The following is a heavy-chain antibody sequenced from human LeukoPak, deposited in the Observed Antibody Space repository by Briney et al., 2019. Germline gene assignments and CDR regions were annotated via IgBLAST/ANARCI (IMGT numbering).Heavy chain of an antibody. V-gene: IGHV3-21*01. J-gene: IGHJ6*02. CDR3: ARGVTFVYYGMDV. CDR2: ISGTGSYI. Sequence: GGYLRLSCAASGFTFSDYSMNWVRQAPGEGLEWVSSISGTGSYIYYADSMKGRFTISRDNAKNSLYLQMNSLRAEDTAVYYCARGVTFVYYGMDVWGQGTTVTVSS. CDR1: GFTFSDYS. D-gene: IGHD3-10*01.